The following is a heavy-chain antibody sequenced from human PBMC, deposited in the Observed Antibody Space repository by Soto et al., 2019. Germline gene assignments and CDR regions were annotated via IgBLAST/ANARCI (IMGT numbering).Heavy chain of an antibody. CDR3: ARGGIDLGY. Sequence: PGGSLRLSCAASGFTFSSYSMNWVRQAPGKGLEWVSSISSRSSYIYYADSVKGRFTISRDNAKNSLYLQMNSLRAEDTAVYYCARGGIDLGYWGQGTLVTVYS. J-gene: IGHJ4*02. CDR2: ISSRSSYI. V-gene: IGHV3-21*01. D-gene: IGHD6-13*01. CDR1: GFTFSSYS.